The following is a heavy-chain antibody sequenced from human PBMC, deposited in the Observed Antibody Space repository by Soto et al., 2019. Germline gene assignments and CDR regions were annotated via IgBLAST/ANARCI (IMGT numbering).Heavy chain of an antibody. CDR1: GSIFSGYG. CDR2: IWYDGSNK. CDR3: AGDGIGGTAFRGFCDY. J-gene: IGHJ4*02. V-gene: IGHV3-33*01. Sequence: QEHLVESGGRVVQPGRSLRLSCAASGSIFSGYGMHWVRQAPGKGLEWVAVIWYDGSNKYYADSVKGRFTISRDNSKNMLYLQMDRLRAEDTAVYYCAGDGIGGTAFRGFCDYWGQGTLVTVSS. D-gene: IGHD2-15*01.